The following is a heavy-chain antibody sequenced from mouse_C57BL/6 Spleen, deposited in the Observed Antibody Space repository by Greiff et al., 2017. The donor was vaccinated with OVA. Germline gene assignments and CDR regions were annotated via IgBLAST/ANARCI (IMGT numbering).Heavy chain of an antibody. CDR1: GFSFTTYA. CDR3: VGSGRITTVVADYAMDY. CDR2: IRSKSNNYAT. Sequence: EVQVVESGGGLVQPKGSLKLSCAASGFSFTTYAMNWVRQAPGKGLEWVARIRSKSNNYATYYADSVKDRFTISRDDSESMLYLQMNNLKTEDTAMDYCVGSGRITTVVADYAMDYWGQGTSVTVSS. D-gene: IGHD1-1*01. J-gene: IGHJ4*01. V-gene: IGHV10-1*01.